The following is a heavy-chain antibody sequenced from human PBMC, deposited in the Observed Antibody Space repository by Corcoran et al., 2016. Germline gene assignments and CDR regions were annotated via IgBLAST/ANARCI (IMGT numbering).Heavy chain of an antibody. V-gene: IGHV6-1*01. D-gene: IGHD3-10*01. CDR2: TYYRSKWYN. Sequence: QVQLQQSGPGLVKPSQTLSLTCAISGDSVSSNSAAWNWIRQSPSRGLEWLGRTYYRSKWYNDYAVSVKSRITINPDTSKNQFSLQLNSVTPEDTAVYYWAGGARVRGSPPPGMDVWGQGTTVTVSS. CDR1: GDSVSSNSAA. J-gene: IGHJ6*02. CDR3: AGGARVRGSPPPGMDV.